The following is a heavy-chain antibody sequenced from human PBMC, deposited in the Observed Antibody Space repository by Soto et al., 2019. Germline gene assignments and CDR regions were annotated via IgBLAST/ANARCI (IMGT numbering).Heavy chain of an antibody. CDR2: VDPNGGGS. V-gene: IGHV1-2*04. Sequence: AASVKVSCKTSGYSFRDYKLHWVRQAPGQGLEWMGWVDPNGGGSNSAQKFQGSVTMTWDTSITTAYLYLTRLTTNDTATYFCATWVDYGDFEGFDFWG. D-gene: IGHD4-17*01. CDR3: ATWVDYGDFEGFDF. J-gene: IGHJ4*01. CDR1: GYSFRDYK.